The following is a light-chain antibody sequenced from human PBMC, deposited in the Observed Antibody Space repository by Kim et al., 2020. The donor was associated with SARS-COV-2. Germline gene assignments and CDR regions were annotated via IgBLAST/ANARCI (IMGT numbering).Light chain of an antibody. Sequence: GQSVTISCTGTSSDVGGYNYVSWYQQHPGKAPRLMMFDVIKRPSGVPDRFSGSKSGNTASLTISGLQVEDEADYYCCSYAGTHTVVFGGGTKVTVL. J-gene: IGLJ2*01. CDR1: SSDVGGYNY. CDR3: CSYAGTHTVV. CDR2: DVI. V-gene: IGLV2-11*03.